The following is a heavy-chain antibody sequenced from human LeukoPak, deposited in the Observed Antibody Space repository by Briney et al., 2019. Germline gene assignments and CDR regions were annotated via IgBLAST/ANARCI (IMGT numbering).Heavy chain of an antibody. CDR1: GYTFTSYD. V-gene: IGHV1-8*01. CDR2: INPNSGNT. J-gene: IGHJ4*02. CDR3: ARDGSSDYGDYGLFDY. Sequence: ASVKVSCKASGYTFTSYDINWVRQATGQGLEWMGWINPNSGNTGYAQKFQGRVTMTRNTPRSTAYMELSSLRSEDTAVYYCARDGSSDYGDYGLFDYWGQGTLVTVSS. D-gene: IGHD4-17*01.